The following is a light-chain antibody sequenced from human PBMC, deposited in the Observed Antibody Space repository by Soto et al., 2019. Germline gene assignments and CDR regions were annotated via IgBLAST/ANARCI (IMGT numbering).Light chain of an antibody. CDR2: DTS. CDR3: QQRSDWPPT. J-gene: IGKJ1*01. CDR1: QSVGSY. V-gene: IGKV3-11*01. Sequence: EIVLTQSPATLSLSPGERATLSCRASQSVGSYLAWFQQTPGQAPRLLIYDTSNRATGIPARFSGSGPGTDFTLTISSLETEDFAVYYCQQRSDWPPTFGQGTKVDIK.